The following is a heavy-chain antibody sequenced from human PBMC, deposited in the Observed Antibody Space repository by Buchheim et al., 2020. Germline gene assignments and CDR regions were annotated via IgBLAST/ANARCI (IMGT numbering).Heavy chain of an antibody. D-gene: IGHD3-22*01. V-gene: IGHV3-30-3*01. J-gene: IGHJ4*02. CDR1: GFTFSSYA. CDR3: ARDHPGGYYDSSGYCDY. Sequence: QVQLVESGGGVVQPGRSLRLSCAASGFTFSSYAMHWVRQAPGKGLEWVAVISYDGSNKYYADSVKGRFTISRDNSKNTLYLQMNSLRAEDTAVYYCARDHPGGYYDSSGYCDYWGQGTL. CDR2: ISYDGSNK.